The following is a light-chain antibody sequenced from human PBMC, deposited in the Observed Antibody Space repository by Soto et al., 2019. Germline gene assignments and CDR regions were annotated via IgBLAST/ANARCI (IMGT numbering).Light chain of an antibody. Sequence: DIHLSQSPSTLSASVGYRVTIICRASQTISSWLAWYQQKGGQAPKLLISKASILDSGVPSRFSGSGSGTEFNLTISSLQPEDFATYYCQQYNSFIWTFGQGTKVDIK. CDR2: KAS. V-gene: IGKV1-5*03. CDR3: QQYNSFIWT. J-gene: IGKJ1*01. CDR1: QTISSW.